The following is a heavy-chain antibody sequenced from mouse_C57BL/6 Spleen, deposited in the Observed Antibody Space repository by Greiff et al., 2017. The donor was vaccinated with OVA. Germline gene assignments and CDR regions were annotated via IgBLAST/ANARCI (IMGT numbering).Heavy chain of an antibody. CDR1: GFSLTSYG. CDR2: IWSDGST. Sequence: VKVVESGPGLVAPSQSLSITCTVSGFSLTSYGVHWVRQPPGKGLEWLVVIWSDGSTTYNSALKSRLSISKDNSKSQVFLKMNSLQTDDTAMYYCARRDGYYGYFDVWGTGTTVTVSS. J-gene: IGHJ1*03. CDR3: ARRDGYYGYFDV. D-gene: IGHD2-3*01. V-gene: IGHV2-6*03.